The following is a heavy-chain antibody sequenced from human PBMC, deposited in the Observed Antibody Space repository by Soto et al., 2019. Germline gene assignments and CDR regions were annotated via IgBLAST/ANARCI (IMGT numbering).Heavy chain of an antibody. Sequence: GGSLRLSCAASGFTFSSYAMHWVRQAPGKGLEWVAVISYDGSNKYYADSVKGRFTISRDNSKNTLYLQMKSLRAEDTAVYYCARESQAAPTGIAAPSTMDVWGQGTTVTVYS. D-gene: IGHD6-13*01. CDR1: GFTFSSYA. J-gene: IGHJ6*02. CDR3: ARESQAAPTGIAAPSTMDV. V-gene: IGHV3-30-3*01. CDR2: ISYDGSNK.